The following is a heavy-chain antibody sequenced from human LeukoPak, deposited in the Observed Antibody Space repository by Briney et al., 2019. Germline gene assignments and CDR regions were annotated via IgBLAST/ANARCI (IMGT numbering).Heavy chain of an antibody. CDR1: GGSISSYY. CDR2: IYYSGST. V-gene: IGHV4-59*01. D-gene: IGHD2-15*01. Sequence: SEILSLTCTVSGGSISSYYWSWIRQPPGKGLEWIGYIYYSGSTNYNPSLKSRVTISVDTSKNQFSLKLSSVTAADTAVYYCARDQGGDNWFDPWGQGTLVTVSS. J-gene: IGHJ5*02. CDR3: ARDQGGDNWFDP.